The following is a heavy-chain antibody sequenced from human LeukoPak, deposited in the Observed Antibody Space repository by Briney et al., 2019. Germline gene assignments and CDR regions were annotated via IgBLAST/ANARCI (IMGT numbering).Heavy chain of an antibody. Sequence: PVRSLRLSCAASGFPFTSYGMHWVRQAPGKGLEWVAVIYYDGSNEYYADSVKGRFTISRDTSKNTLYLQMNSLTGDDTAVYYCARVGYPGIGYPIDYWGQGTLVTVSS. D-gene: IGHD3-22*01. CDR1: GFPFTSYG. V-gene: IGHV3-33*01. J-gene: IGHJ4*02. CDR2: IYYDGSNE. CDR3: ARVGYPGIGYPIDY.